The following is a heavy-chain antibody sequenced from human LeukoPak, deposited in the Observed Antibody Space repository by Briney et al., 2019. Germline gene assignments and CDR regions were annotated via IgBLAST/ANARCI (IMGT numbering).Heavy chain of an antibody. V-gene: IGHV1-2*02. CDR1: GYTFTSYD. CDR3: XXXXXXXGWVTYYYYYMDV. CDR2: INPNGGGT. D-gene: IGHD6-19*01. Sequence: ASVKVSCKASGYTFTSYDINWVRQAPGQGLEWMGWINPNGGGTNYAQKFQGRVTMTRDTSISTAYMELSRLRSDDTAVYYCXXXXXXXGWVTYYYYYMDVWGKGTTVTISS. J-gene: IGHJ6*03.